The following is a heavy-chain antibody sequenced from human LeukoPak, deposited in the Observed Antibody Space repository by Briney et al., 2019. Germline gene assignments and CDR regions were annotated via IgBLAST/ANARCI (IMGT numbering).Heavy chain of an antibody. J-gene: IGHJ4*02. CDR3: ARHGGPTMVASLDY. CDR2: IYPGDSDT. V-gene: IGHV5-51*01. D-gene: IGHD4/OR15-4a*01. Sequence: GESLKISCNGSGYSFTNYWIGWVRQMPGKGLEWMGIIYPGDSDTRYSPSFQGQVTISAGKSISAAYLQWSSLKASDIAIYYCARHGGPTMVASLDYWGQGTLVTVSS. CDR1: GYSFTNYW.